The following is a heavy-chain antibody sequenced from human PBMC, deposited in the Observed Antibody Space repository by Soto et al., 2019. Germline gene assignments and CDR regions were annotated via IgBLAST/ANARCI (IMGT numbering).Heavy chain of an antibody. CDR2: ISYDGSNK. D-gene: IGHD6-13*01. CDR1: GFTFSSYA. V-gene: IGHV3-30-3*01. J-gene: IGHJ4*02. CDR3: ARVTYSSSFFYGLYFDY. Sequence: LRLSCAASGFTFSSYAMHWVRQAPGKGLAWVAVISYDGSNKYYADSVKGRFTISRDNSKNTLYLQMNSLRAEDTAVYYCARVTYSSSFFYGLYFDYWGQGTLVTVSS.